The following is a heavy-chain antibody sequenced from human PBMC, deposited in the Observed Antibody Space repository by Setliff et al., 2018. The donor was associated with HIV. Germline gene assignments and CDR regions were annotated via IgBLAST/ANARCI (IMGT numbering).Heavy chain of an antibody. J-gene: IGHJ3*01. CDR2: IYYSGST. CDR1: GGSISSGTYY. CDR3: ARGWGHDGFDF. V-gene: IGHV4-31*03. Sequence: PSETLSLTCTVSGGSISSGTYYWSWIRQHPGKGLEWIGYIYYSGSTYYNPSLKSRVTISVDTSKNQFSLNVSSVTAADTAVYYCARGWGHDGFDFWGQGTMVTV. D-gene: IGHD7-27*01.